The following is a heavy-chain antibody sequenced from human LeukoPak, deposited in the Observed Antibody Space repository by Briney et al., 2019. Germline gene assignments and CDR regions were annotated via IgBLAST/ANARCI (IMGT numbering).Heavy chain of an antibody. J-gene: IGHJ4*01. Sequence: PSETLSLTCTVAGGSISSYYWSWIRQPAGNGLEWLGGINHSGSTNYNPSLKSRVAISVDTSKNQFSLKLNSLTAADTAVYICARPRLACSGGSCYFDSWGQGTLVTVSS. CDR1: GGSISSYY. CDR3: ARPRLACSGGSCYFDS. CDR2: INHSGST. D-gene: IGHD2-15*01. V-gene: IGHV4-34*01.